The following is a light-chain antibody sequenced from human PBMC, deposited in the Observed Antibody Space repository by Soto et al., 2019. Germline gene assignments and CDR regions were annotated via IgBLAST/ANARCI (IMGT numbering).Light chain of an antibody. CDR1: QSITNNY. Sequence: EIVLTQSPGTLSLSPGERATLSCRASQSITNNYLAWYQQKTGQAPRLLIYLASNRAAGIPDRFSGSGSGADFTLTINRLEPEDFAVYHCQQYGSSPWTFGQGTKVDIK. CDR2: LAS. V-gene: IGKV3-20*01. J-gene: IGKJ1*01. CDR3: QQYGSSPWT.